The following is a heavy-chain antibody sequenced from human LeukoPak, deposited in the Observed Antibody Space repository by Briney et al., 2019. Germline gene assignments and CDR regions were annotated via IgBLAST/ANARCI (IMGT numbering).Heavy chain of an antibody. D-gene: IGHD2-2*01. CDR1: GYTFTGYY. CDR3: ARDHGAAVVVPAARGWFDP. J-gene: IGHJ5*02. CDR2: INPNSGGT. Sequence: GASVKVSCKASGYTFTGYYMHWVRQAPGHGLEWMGWINPNSGGTNYAQKFQGRVTMTRDTSISTAYMELSRLRSDDTAVYYCARDHGAAVVVPAARGWFDPWGQGTLVTVSS. V-gene: IGHV1-2*02.